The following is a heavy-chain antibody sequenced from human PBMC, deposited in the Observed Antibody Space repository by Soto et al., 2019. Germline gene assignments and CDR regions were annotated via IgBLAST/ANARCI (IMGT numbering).Heavy chain of an antibody. Sequence: SVKVSCKASGGTFSSYAISWVRQAPGQGLEWMGGIIPIFGTANYAQKFQGRVTITADESTSTAYMELRTLRSDDTALYYCVRIVGADRRWFDPWGQGTLVTVSS. V-gene: IGHV1-69*13. CDR1: GGTFSSYA. CDR2: IIPIFGTA. CDR3: VRIVGADRRWFDP. J-gene: IGHJ5*02. D-gene: IGHD1-26*01.